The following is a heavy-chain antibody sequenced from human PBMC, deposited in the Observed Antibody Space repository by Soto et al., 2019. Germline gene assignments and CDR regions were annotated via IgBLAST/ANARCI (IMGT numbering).Heavy chain of an antibody. CDR1: GLTFSSYW. CDR2: IKQDGSEK. J-gene: IGHJ4*02. V-gene: IGHV3-7*01. D-gene: IGHD6-6*01. Sequence: GGSLRLSCAASGLTFSSYWMSWVRQAPGKGLEWVANIKQDGSEKYYVDSVKGRFTISRDNAKKSVYLQMNSLRAEDTAVYYCATSFLAYWGQGTLVTVSS. CDR3: ATSFLAY.